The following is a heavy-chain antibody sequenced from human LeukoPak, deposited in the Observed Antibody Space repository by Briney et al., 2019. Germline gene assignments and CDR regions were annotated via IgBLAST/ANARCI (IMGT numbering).Heavy chain of an antibody. D-gene: IGHD6-6*01. Sequence: RASVKVSCKASGYTFTSYYMHWVRQAPGQGLEWMGVINPSGGTTSYSQKFQGRVTMTRDMSTSTVYMDLSSLRSEDTAVYYCARGLSRSSGDYWYFDLWGRGTLVTVSS. CDR2: INPSGGTT. CDR3: ARGLSRSSGDYWYFDL. V-gene: IGHV1-46*01. J-gene: IGHJ2*01. CDR1: GYTFTSYY.